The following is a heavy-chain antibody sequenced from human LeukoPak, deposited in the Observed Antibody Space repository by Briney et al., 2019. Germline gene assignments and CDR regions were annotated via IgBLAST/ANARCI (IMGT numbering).Heavy chain of an antibody. D-gene: IGHD4-17*01. CDR3: AREGGYGDLYYFDY. Sequence: SETLSLTCAVYGGSFSGYYWSWIRQPPGKGLEWIGEINHSGSTYYNPSLKSRVTISVDRSKNQFSLKLSSVTAADTAVYYCAREGGYGDLYYFDYWGQGTLVTVSS. J-gene: IGHJ4*02. CDR1: GGSFSGYY. V-gene: IGHV4-34*01. CDR2: INHSGST.